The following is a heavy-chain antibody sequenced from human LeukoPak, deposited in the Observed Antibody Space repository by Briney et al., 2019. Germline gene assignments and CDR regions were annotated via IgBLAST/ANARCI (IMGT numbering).Heavy chain of an antibody. Sequence: SETLSLTCAVYGGSFSGYYWSWIRQPPGKGLEWIGEINHSGSTNYNPSLKSRVTISVDTSKNQFSLKLSSVTAADTAVYYCARVVRRGYDSSGYLDYWGQGTLVTVSS. CDR3: ARVVRRGYDSSGYLDY. V-gene: IGHV4-34*01. J-gene: IGHJ4*02. D-gene: IGHD3-22*01. CDR1: GGSFSGYY. CDR2: INHSGST.